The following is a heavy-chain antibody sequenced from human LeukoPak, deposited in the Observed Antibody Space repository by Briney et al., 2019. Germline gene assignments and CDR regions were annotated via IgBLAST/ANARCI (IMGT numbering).Heavy chain of an antibody. V-gene: IGHV4-59*01. Sequence: PSETLSLTCTVSGGSISSYYWSWIRQPPGKGLEWIGYIYYSGSTNYNPSLKSRVTISIDTSKNQFSLKLSSVTAADTAVYYCAKADYYGSGSSLYYYYYYYMDVWGKETTVTVSS. CDR2: IYYSGST. CDR1: GGSISSYY. CDR3: AKADYYGSGSSLYYYYYYYMDV. D-gene: IGHD3-10*01. J-gene: IGHJ6*03.